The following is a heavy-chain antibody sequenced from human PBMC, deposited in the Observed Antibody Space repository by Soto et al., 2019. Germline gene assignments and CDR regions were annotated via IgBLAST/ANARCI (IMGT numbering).Heavy chain of an antibody. CDR2: IKPDGSEG. CDR3: ARGDYYDSNGPFSDAFDV. Sequence: PSETLSLTCAVSGGSISSGGYSWSWVRQAPGKGLEWVANIKPDGSEGYYVDSVKGRFTLSRDNTKNSLYLQMNTLRAEDTAVYYCARGDYYDSNGPFSDAFDVWGQGKMVTVSS. D-gene: IGHD3-22*01. J-gene: IGHJ3*01. CDR1: GGSISSGGYS. V-gene: IGHV3-7*04.